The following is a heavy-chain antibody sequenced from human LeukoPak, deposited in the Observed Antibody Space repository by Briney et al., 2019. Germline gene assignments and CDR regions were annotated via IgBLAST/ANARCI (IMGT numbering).Heavy chain of an antibody. J-gene: IGHJ6*03. CDR1: GFSFDDYA. D-gene: IGHD2-21*01. Sequence: GGSLRLPCAASGFSFDDYAMHWVRPAPGKGLEWVSLISWDSNVIDYADSVKGRFTISRDNAKNSLYLQMRNLRAEDMGFYYCAKGVIIYVESYFYYMDVWGKGTPVTVSS. CDR3: AKGVIIYVESYFYYMDV. CDR2: ISWDSNVI. V-gene: IGHV3-9*03.